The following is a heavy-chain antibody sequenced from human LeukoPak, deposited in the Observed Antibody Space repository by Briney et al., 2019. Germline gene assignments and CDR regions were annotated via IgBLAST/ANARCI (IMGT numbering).Heavy chain of an antibody. J-gene: IGHJ4*02. CDR3: ARRGKAAAGIDLFAFDY. CDR2: IYYSGST. D-gene: IGHD6-13*01. Sequence: SETLSLTCTVSGASISSNSYYWGWIRQPPGKGLEWIGSIYYSGSTYYNPSLKSRVTISVDTSKNQFSLKLSSVTAADTAVYYCARRGKAAAGIDLFAFDYWGQGTLVTVSS. V-gene: IGHV4-39*01. CDR1: GASISSNSYY.